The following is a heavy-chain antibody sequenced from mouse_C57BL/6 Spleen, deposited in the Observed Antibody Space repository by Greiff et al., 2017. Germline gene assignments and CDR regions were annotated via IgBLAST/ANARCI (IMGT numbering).Heavy chain of an antibody. D-gene: IGHD1-1*01. Sequence: EVQVVESGDGLVKPGGSLKLSCAASGFTFSSYAMSWVRQTPEKRLEWVEYICSGSGYTYYADTLKGRVTLTRDNAANTVYLKMGSLKSEDTAVYYCTREGDGSGWDWDFGVRGTGTTVT. J-gene: IGHJ1*03. CDR2: ICSGSGYT. V-gene: IGHV5-9-1*02. CDR1: GFTFSSYA. CDR3: TREGDGSGWDWDFGV.